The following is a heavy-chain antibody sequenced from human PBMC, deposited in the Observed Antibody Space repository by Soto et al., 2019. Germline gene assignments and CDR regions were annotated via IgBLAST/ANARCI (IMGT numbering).Heavy chain of an antibody. CDR3: ATFAWGGNDGPDY. CDR2: ISYDGSNK. D-gene: IGHD1-1*01. J-gene: IGHJ4*02. CDR1: GFTFSSYA. Sequence: QVQLVESGGGVVQPGRSLRLSCAASGFTFSSYAMHWVRQAPGKGLEWVAVISYDGSNKYYADSVKGRFTISRDNSKNTLYLQMNSLRAEDTAVYYCATFAWGGNDGPDYWGQGTLVTVSS. V-gene: IGHV3-30-3*01.